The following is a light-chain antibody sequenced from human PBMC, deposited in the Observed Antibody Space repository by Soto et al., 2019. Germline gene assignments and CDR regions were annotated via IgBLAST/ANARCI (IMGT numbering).Light chain of an antibody. CDR1: SSDVGGYNY. CDR3: SSYSSSSTLWV. Sequence: QPASVSGSPGQSITISCTGTSSDVGGYNYVSWYQQHPGKAPQLMIFEVNNRPSGVSNRFSGSKSDNTASLTISGLEAEDEADYYCSSYSSSSTLWVFGGGTKVTVL. CDR2: EVN. J-gene: IGLJ3*02. V-gene: IGLV2-14*01.